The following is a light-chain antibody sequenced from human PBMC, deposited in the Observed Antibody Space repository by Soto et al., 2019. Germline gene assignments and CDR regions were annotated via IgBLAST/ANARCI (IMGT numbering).Light chain of an antibody. V-gene: IGKV1-39*01. J-gene: IGKJ1*01. CDR2: AAS. CDR3: QQSYSSPWT. Sequence: DIQMTQSPSSLSASVGDRVTITCRASQTITNYFNWYQQKPGKAPKLLIYAASTLLSGVPSRFTGGGSGTDFTLTIDSLQPEDFATYSFQQSYSSPWTFGQGTKVEI. CDR1: QTITNY.